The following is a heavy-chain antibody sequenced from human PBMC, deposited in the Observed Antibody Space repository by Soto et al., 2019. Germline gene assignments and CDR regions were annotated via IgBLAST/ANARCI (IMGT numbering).Heavy chain of an antibody. CDR2: IYPGDSDT. CDR3: ARRWQAARPLAYSFDY. CDR1: GYSFTSYW. J-gene: IGHJ4*02. V-gene: IGHV5-51*01. D-gene: IGHD6-6*01. Sequence: PGESLKISCKGSGYSFTSYWIGWVRQMPGKGLEWMGIIYPGDSDTRYSPSFQGQATISADKSISTAYLQWSSLKASDTAIYYCARRWQAARPLAYSFDYGGKGTLVTVSS.